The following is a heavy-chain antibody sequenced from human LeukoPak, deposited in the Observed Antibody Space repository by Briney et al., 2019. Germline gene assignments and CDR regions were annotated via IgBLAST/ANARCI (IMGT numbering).Heavy chain of an antibody. CDR1: VDTLTELS. CDR2: FDPEDGET. D-gene: IGHD6-19*01. V-gene: IGHV1-24*01. J-gene: IGHJ4*02. Sequence: GASVKVSCKVSVDTLTELSMHWVRQAPGKGLEWMGGFDPEDGETIYAQKFQGRVTMTEDTSTDTAYMELSSLRSEDTAVYYCATMGGSGWDRIFDYWGQGTLVTVSS. CDR3: ATMGGSGWDRIFDY.